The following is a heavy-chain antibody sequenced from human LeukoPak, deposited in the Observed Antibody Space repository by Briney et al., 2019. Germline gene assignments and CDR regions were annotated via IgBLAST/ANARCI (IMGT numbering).Heavy chain of an antibody. CDR3: TRGWLRSGFDF. J-gene: IGHJ4*02. V-gene: IGHV6-1*01. CDR2: TYYRSKWYN. D-gene: IGHD5-12*01. CDR1: GDSVSGDSGA. Sequence: SQTLSLTCAISGDSVSGDSGAWNWIRQSPSRGLEWLGRTYYRSKWYNDYAVSVKSRTTINPDTSKNQLSLQLNSVTPEDSAIYYCTRGWLRSGFDFWGQGTLVTVSS.